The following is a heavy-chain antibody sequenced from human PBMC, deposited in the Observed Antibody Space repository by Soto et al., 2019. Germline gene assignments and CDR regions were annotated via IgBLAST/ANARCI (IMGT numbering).Heavy chain of an antibody. CDR3: ASNKMGYVRSGFEP. D-gene: IGHD2-8*01. V-gene: IGHV4-4*02. CDR2: IYHIGST. Sequence: QVQLQESGPGLVKPSGTLSLTCAVSSGSISSSTWWSWVRQPPGKGLEWIGEIYHIGSTNYNPSLNSRVTISVDKSKNQFSLTLSSVTAADTAVYYCASNKMGYVRSGFEPGGQGTLVTVA. J-gene: IGHJ5*02. CDR1: SGSISSSTW.